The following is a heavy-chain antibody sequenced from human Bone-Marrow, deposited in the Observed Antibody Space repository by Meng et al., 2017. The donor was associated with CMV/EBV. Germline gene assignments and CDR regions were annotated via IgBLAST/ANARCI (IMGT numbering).Heavy chain of an antibody. CDR2: INPNSGGT. CDR3: AREGWLQYPRYYYYGMDV. V-gene: IGHV1-2*02. D-gene: IGHD4-11*01. CDR1: GYNFTGYY. Sequence: ASVKVSCKASGYNFTGYYMHWVRQAPGQGLEWMGWINPNSGGTNYAQKFQGRVTMTGDTSTSTVYMELSSLRSEDTAVYYWAREGWLQYPRYYYYGMDVWGQGTTVTVSS. J-gene: IGHJ6*02.